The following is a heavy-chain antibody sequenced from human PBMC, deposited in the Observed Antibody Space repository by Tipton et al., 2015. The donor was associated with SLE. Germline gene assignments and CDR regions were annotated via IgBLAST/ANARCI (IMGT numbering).Heavy chain of an antibody. CDR3: ARAAPTRVGATTFDY. Sequence: TLSLTCTVSGGSISGTYYWNWIRQSAGKGLEWIGRIHTSGSTNYNPSLKSRVTISLDTSKNQFSLRLTSVTAADTAVYYCARAAPTRVGATTFDYWGQGTLVTVSS. CDR1: GGSISGTYY. D-gene: IGHD1-26*01. V-gene: IGHV4-61*02. CDR2: IHTSGST. J-gene: IGHJ4*02.